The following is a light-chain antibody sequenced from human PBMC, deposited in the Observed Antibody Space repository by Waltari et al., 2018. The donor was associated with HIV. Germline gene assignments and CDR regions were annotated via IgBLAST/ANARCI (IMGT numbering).Light chain of an antibody. Sequence: ILVTQSPPFLSVTSGEPASISCKSSQRLTHDNGFEYLDWYVQRAGQSPQLLIHLASPRSSGVPDRFSGSFSGTNFTLTISSLESSDVGLYYCMQTLQTPWTFGQGTRV. CDR3: MQTLQTPWT. J-gene: IGKJ1*01. V-gene: IGKV2-28*01. CDR2: LAS. CDR1: QRLTHDNGFEY.